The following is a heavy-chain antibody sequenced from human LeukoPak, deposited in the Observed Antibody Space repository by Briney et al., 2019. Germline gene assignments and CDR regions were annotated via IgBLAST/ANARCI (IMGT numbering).Heavy chain of an antibody. Sequence: ASVKVSCKASGYTFTDYAIYWVRQAPGQGLEWMGWMNPNSGNAGYAQKFQGRVSLTRNTSISTAYMELSSLRSEDTAVYYCARGAWSPVTTPDYWGQGTLVTVSS. V-gene: IGHV1-8*02. J-gene: IGHJ4*02. CDR1: GYTFTDYA. CDR3: ARGAWSPVTTPDY. CDR2: MNPNSGNA. D-gene: IGHD4-17*01.